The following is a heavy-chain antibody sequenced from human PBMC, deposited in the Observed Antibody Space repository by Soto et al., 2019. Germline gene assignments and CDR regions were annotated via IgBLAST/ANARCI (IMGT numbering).Heavy chain of an antibody. Sequence: ASVKVSCKASGYTFTSYGISWVRQAPGQGLEWMGWISAYNGNTNYAQKLQGRVTMTTDTSTSTAYMELRSLRSDDTAVYYCARDSRWELLSWFDPWGQGTLVTAPQ. V-gene: IGHV1-18*04. CDR2: ISAYNGNT. J-gene: IGHJ5*02. D-gene: IGHD1-26*01. CDR3: ARDSRWELLSWFDP. CDR1: GYTFTSYG.